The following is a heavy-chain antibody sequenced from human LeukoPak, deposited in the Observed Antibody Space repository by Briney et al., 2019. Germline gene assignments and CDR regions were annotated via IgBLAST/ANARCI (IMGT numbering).Heavy chain of an antibody. V-gene: IGHV3-30*18. CDR1: GFAFSNYG. D-gene: IGHD5-12*01. Sequence: GRSLRLSCAASGFAFSNYGMHWVRQAPGKGLEWVAVISYDGSNKYYTDSVKGRFTISRDNSKNTLYLQMNSLRAEDTAVYYCAKDRTAGYDGLVDYWGQGTLVTVSS. CDR2: ISYDGSNK. CDR3: AKDRTAGYDGLVDY. J-gene: IGHJ4*02.